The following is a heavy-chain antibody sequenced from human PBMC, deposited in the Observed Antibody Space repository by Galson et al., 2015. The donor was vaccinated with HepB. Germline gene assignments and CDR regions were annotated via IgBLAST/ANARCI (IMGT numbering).Heavy chain of an antibody. CDR2: IIPIFGTA. CDR3: ARATPYYDLINWFDP. D-gene: IGHD3-22*01. CDR1: GGTFSSYA. J-gene: IGHJ5*02. Sequence: SVKVSCKASGGTFSSYAISWVRQAPGQGLEWMGGIIPIFGTANYAQKFQGRVTITADESTSTAYMELSSLRSEDTAVYYCARATPYYDLINWFDPWGQGTLVTVSS. V-gene: IGHV1-69*13.